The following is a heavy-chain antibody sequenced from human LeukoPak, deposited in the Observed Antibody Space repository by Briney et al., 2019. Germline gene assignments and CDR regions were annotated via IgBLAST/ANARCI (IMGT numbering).Heavy chain of an antibody. CDR2: INPNSGGT. CDR1: GYTFTGYY. J-gene: IGHJ6*03. V-gene: IGHV1-2*02. D-gene: IGHD6-13*01. CDR3: ARDSAIAAAGTPYYYMDV. Sequence: ASVKVSCKASGYTFTGYYMHWVRQAPGQGLEWMGWINPNSGGTNYAQKFQGRVTMTGDTSISTAYMELSRLRSDDTAVYYCARDSAIAAAGTPYYYMDVWGKGTTVTVSS.